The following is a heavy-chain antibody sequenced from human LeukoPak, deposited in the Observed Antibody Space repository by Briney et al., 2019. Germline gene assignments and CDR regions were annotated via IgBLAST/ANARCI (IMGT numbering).Heavy chain of an antibody. V-gene: IGHV3-48*03. CDR1: GFSFSNCE. Sequence: GGSLRLSCVASGFSFSNCEMNWVRQAPGKGLQWLSSISAGGDRLYYADSVRGRLTISRDNAKNSLYLQLNSLGAEDTAVYYCARDASGLEVHVRGQGTLVTVSS. CDR3: ARDASGLEVHV. D-gene: IGHD1-1*01. CDR2: ISAGGDRL. J-gene: IGHJ1*01.